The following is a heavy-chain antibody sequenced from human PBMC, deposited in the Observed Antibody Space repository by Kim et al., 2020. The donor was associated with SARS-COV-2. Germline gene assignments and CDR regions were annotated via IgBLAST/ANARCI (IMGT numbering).Heavy chain of an antibody. D-gene: IGHD3-10*01. J-gene: IGHJ6*02. Sequence: ASVKVSCKASGYTFTSYAMHWVRQAPGQRLEWMGWINAGNGNTKYSQKFQGRVTITSDTSASTAYMELSSLRSEDTAVYYCARGGSGSYGAYYYYGMDVWGQGTTVTVSS. CDR2: INAGNGNT. V-gene: IGHV1-3*01. CDR3: ARGGSGSYGAYYYYGMDV. CDR1: GYTFTSYA.